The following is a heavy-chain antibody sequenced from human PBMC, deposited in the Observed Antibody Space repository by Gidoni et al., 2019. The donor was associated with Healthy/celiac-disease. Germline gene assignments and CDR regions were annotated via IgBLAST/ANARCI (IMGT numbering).Heavy chain of an antibody. CDR1: GFTFSSYA. D-gene: IGHD6-13*01. CDR3: AKDLTSIAAAGMGGEYFQH. Sequence: EVQLLESGGGLVQPGGSLRLSCAASGFTFSSYAMSWVRQAPGKGLEWVSAISGSGGSTYYADSVKGRFTISRDNYKNTLYLQMNSLRAEDTAVYYCAKDLTSIAAAGMGGEYFQHWGQGTLVTVSS. CDR2: ISGSGGST. V-gene: IGHV3-23*01. J-gene: IGHJ1*01.